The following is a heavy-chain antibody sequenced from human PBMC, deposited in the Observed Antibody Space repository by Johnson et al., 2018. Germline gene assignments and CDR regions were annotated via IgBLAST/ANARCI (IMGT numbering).Heavy chain of an antibody. Sequence: EVQLLETGGGLVQPGRSLRLSCTASGFTFGDYAMSWFRQAPGKGLEWVGFIRSKAYGGTTEYAASVKGRFTISRDDSKSIAYLQMNSLKTEDTAVYYCTRYTAMASGEVLDIWGQGTMVTGSS. CDR2: IRSKAYGGTT. J-gene: IGHJ3*02. CDR1: GFTFGDYA. CDR3: TRYTAMASGEVLDI. D-gene: IGHD5-18*01. V-gene: IGHV3-49*03.